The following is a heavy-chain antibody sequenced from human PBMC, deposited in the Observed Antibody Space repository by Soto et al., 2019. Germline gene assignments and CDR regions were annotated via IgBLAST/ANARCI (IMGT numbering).Heavy chain of an antibody. CDR3: AAGIMVVRGVIIRPFDY. CDR2: IYSSGST. V-gene: IGHV4-4*02. Sequence: PSETLSLTCAVSGGSISSNNWWTWVRQAPERGLEWIGEIYSSGSTNYNPSFKSRVTMSVDKSKNQFSLDLSSVTTADTAVYYCAAGIMVVRGVIIRPFDYWGQGTPVTLSS. D-gene: IGHD3-10*01. CDR1: GGSISSNNW. J-gene: IGHJ4*02.